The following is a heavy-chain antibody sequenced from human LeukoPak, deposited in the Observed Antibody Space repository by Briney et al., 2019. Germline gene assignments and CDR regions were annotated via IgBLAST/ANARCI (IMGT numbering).Heavy chain of an antibody. CDR2: IWFDGSNK. D-gene: IGHD6-13*01. J-gene: IGHJ6*02. CDR3: ARERSSWHAYGMDV. V-gene: IGHV3-33*01. CDR1: GFTFSGYG. Sequence: GGSLRLSCVASGFTFSGYGMHWVRQAPGKGLEWVAVIWFDGSNKYYADSVKGRFTISRDNSKNTLYLQMNSLRAEDTAVYYCARERSSWHAYGMDVWGQGTTVTVSS.